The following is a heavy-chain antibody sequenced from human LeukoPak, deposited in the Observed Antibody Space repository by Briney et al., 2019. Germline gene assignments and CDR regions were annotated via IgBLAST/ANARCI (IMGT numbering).Heavy chain of an antibody. CDR3: ARENGGGSDY. CDR1: GFTVSSNY. CDR2: INSNGDTT. Sequence: GGSLRLSCAASGFTVSSNYMSWVRQAPGKGPESVSAINSNGDTTYYASSVKGRFTISRDNSKNTLYLQMGSLRTEDTAVYYCARENGGGSDYWGQGTLVTVSS. V-gene: IGHV3-64*01. J-gene: IGHJ4*02. D-gene: IGHD5-24*01.